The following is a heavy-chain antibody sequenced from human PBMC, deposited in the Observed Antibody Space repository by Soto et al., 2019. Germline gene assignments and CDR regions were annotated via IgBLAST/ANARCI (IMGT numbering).Heavy chain of an antibody. Sequence: QVQLVQSGAEVKKPGSSVKFSCTASGGTFSDYAFSWVRQAPGQGLEWMGGIIPMFSSSSFAPKFQGRLTITADDSTSTAYMSLRSLGSADTAMYYCAKDIGFQQHLFVFYLWGPGTLVTVSS. J-gene: IGHJ4*02. CDR2: IIPMFSSS. D-gene: IGHD3-10*02. V-gene: IGHV1-69*01. CDR3: AKDIGFQQHLFVFYL. CDR1: GGTFSDYA.